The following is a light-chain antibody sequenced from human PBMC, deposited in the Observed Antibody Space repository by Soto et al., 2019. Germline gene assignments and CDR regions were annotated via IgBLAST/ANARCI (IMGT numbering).Light chain of an antibody. CDR1: QTISRW. V-gene: IGKV1-5*01. J-gene: IGKJ1*01. CDR3: QQYYSFPRT. Sequence: TKARSTLSRSVRDRFPITCRASQTISRWLAWYQQKPGKAPELLIYAASTLQSGVPSRFSGSGSGTDFTLTISCLQSEDFATYYCQQYYSFPRTFGQGTKVDIK. CDR2: AAS.